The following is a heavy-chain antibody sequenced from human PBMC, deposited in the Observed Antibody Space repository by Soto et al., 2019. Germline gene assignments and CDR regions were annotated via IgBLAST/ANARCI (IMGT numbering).Heavy chain of an antibody. D-gene: IGHD3-10*01. Sequence: QVPLVQSGAEVKKPGSSVKVSCKASGGTFSSYAISWVRQAPGQGLEWMGGIIPIFGTANYAQKFQGRVTITADESTSTAYMELSSLRSEDTAVYYCAREVEGVRGVIIVGYYGMDVWGQGTTVTVSS. CDR3: AREVEGVRGVIIVGYYGMDV. J-gene: IGHJ6*02. CDR2: IIPIFGTA. CDR1: GGTFSSYA. V-gene: IGHV1-69*01.